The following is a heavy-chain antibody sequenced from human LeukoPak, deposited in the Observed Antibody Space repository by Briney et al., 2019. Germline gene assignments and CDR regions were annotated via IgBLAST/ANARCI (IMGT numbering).Heavy chain of an antibody. D-gene: IGHD2-8*02. CDR1: GFTISSYG. J-gene: IGHJ6*01. V-gene: IGHV3-23*01. CDR2: ISGSGGST. Sequence: PGRSLRLSCAASGFTISSYGMHWVRQAPGKGLEWVSAISGSGGSTYYADSVKGRFTIPRDNSKNTLYLQMNSLRAEDTAVYYCAKDLMAGGDSYYYGMDVWGQGTTVTVSS. CDR3: AKDLMAGGDSYYYGMDV.